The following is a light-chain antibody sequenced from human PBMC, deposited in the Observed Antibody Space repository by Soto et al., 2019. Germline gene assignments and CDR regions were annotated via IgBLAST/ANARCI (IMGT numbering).Light chain of an antibody. CDR1: NSDVGIYDF. J-gene: IGLJ1*01. CDR2: EVS. V-gene: IGLV2-14*01. CDR3: ISYTSDDVRYX. Sequence: QSALTQPASVSGTPGQSITISCTGSNSDVGIYDFVSWYQHHPGRAPKLIVSEVSHRPSGVSNRFSGSKSGNTASLTISGLQSEDEADYYCISYTSDDVRYXFGTGTXLTVL.